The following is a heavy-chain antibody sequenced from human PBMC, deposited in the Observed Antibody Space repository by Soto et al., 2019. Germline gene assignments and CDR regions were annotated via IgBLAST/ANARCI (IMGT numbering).Heavy chain of an antibody. D-gene: IGHD3-10*01. J-gene: IGHJ4*02. CDR3: ARDSGELIVRGVIITSPPKFDY. CDR2: IIPIFGTA. V-gene: IGHV1-69*13. Sequence: SVKVSCKASGGTFSSYAISWVRQAPGQGLEWMGGIIPIFGTANYAQKFQGRVTITADESTSTAYMELSSLRSEDTAVYYCARDSGELIVRGVIITSPPKFDYWGQGTLVTVSS. CDR1: GGTFSSYA.